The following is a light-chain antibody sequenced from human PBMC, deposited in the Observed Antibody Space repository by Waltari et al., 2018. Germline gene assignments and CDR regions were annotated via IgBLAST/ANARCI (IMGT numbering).Light chain of an antibody. CDR1: QVIRIA. V-gene: IGKV1-17*01. Sequence: DIQRTQSPTSLSASVGDRVTITCRASQVIRIALGWYQQKPGKAPTRLFYAASRLQSGVPSRFSGSGSETEFTLTISSLQPEDFATSYCLQHYSYPLTFGPGTKVDIK. J-gene: IGKJ3*01. CDR2: AAS. CDR3: LQHYSYPLT.